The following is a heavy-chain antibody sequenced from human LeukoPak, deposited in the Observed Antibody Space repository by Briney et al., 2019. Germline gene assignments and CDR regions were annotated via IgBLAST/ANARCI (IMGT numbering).Heavy chain of an antibody. V-gene: IGHV4-59*08. CDR2: IYYSGST. CDR1: GGSISSYY. Sequence: SETLSLTCTVSGGSISSYYWSWIRQPPGKGLEWIGQIYYSGSTNYNPSLKSRVTISVDTSKNQFSLNLSSVTAADTAVYYCARRQYYDSSGYWYYFDYWGQGTLVTVSS. D-gene: IGHD3-22*01. CDR3: ARRQYYDSSGYWYYFDY. J-gene: IGHJ4*02.